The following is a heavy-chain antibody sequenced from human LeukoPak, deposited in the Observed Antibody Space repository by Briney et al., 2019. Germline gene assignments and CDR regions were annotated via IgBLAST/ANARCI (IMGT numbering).Heavy chain of an antibody. V-gene: IGHV3-30-3*01. CDR3: AKDYSSGWFGYFDY. D-gene: IGHD6-19*01. CDR2: ISDDETYK. Sequence: GGSLRLSCAASGFTFNSYSMHWVRQAPGKGLEWVTAISDDETYKFYADSVKGRFTISRDNSKNTLYLQMNSLRAEDTAVYYCAKDYSSGWFGYFDYWGQGTLVTVSS. J-gene: IGHJ4*02. CDR1: GFTFNSYS.